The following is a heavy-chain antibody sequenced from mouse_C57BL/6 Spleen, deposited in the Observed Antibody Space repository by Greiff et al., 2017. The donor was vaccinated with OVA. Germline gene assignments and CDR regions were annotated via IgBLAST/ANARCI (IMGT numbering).Heavy chain of an antibody. CDR2: IDPSDSYT. V-gene: IGHV1-69*01. CDR3: ARGRNYAMDY. J-gene: IGHJ4*01. CDR1: GYTFTSYW. Sequence: QVHVKQPGAELVMPGASVKLSCKASGYTFTSYWMHWVKQRPGQGLEWIGEIDPSDSYTNYNQKFKGKSTLTVDKSSSTAYMQLSSLTSEDSAVYYCARGRNYAMDYWGQGTSVTVSS.